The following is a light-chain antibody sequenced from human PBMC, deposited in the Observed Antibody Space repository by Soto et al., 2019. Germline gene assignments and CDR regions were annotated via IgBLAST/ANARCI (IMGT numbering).Light chain of an antibody. Sequence: AIQMTQSPSSLYAYVGDRVTITCRASQDIRRDLGWYQQKPGKAPKLLIYTASELKSGVPSRFSGSGSGTAFTLTIGSLQPEDFATYYCLQDFNFPWTFGQGTKVEIK. V-gene: IGKV1-6*01. CDR2: TAS. CDR3: LQDFNFPWT. J-gene: IGKJ1*01. CDR1: QDIRRD.